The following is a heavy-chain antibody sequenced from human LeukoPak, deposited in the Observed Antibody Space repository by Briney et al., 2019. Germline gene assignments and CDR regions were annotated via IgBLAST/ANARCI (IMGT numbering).Heavy chain of an antibody. J-gene: IGHJ4*02. Sequence: GGFLRLSCAASGFTFSSYSMNWVRQAPGKGLEWVSSISSSSSYIYYAGSVKGRFTISRDNAKNSLYLQMNSLRAEDTAVYYCARAGELLWFGELPDNWGQGTLVTVSS. CDR1: GFTFSSYS. D-gene: IGHD3-10*01. V-gene: IGHV3-21*01. CDR3: ARAGELLWFGELPDN. CDR2: ISSSSSYI.